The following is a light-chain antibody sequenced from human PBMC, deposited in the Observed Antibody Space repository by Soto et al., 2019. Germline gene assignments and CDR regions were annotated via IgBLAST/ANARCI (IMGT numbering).Light chain of an antibody. CDR2: AAS. J-gene: IGKJ2*01. V-gene: IGKV3-20*01. Sequence: EIVLTQSPVTLSLSPGERVTLSCRASRSFASSYLGWYQQKPGQAPRLLIYAASTRATGIPDRFSGSGSATDFTLTISRLEPEDSAVYYCQHYDSSPPYTFGQGTKVHIK. CDR1: RSFASSY. CDR3: QHYDSSPPYT.